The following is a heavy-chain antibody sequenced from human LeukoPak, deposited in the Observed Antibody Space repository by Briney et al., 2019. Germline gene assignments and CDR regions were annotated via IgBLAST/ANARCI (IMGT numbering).Heavy chain of an antibody. CDR1: GFTFSSYA. Sequence: GGSLRLSCAASGFTFSSYAMSWVRQAPGKGLEWVSAISGSGGSTYYADSVKGRFTISRDNSKNTLYLQMNSLRAEDTAVYYCAKVPTVHYYYGMDVWGQGTTVTVSS. J-gene: IGHJ6*02. CDR2: ISGSGGST. V-gene: IGHV3-23*01. D-gene: IGHD4-17*01. CDR3: AKVPTVHYYYGMDV.